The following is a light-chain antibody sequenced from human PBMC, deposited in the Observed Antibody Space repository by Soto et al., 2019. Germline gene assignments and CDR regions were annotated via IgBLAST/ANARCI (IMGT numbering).Light chain of an antibody. V-gene: IGLV2-14*01. CDR1: SSDIGGYNY. CDR3: CSYTTTSTPFV. Sequence: QSALTQPASVSGSPGQSITISCTGTSSDIGGYNYVSWYQQHPGKAPKLMISEVTNRPSVVSNRFSGSKSGNTASLTISGLQTEDEADYYCCSYTTTSTPFVFGTGTKVTVL. J-gene: IGLJ1*01. CDR2: EVT.